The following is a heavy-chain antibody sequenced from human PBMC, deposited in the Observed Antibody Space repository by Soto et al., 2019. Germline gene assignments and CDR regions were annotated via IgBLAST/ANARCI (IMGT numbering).Heavy chain of an antibody. J-gene: IGHJ4*02. CDR1: GGSISSYY. CDR2: IYYSGST. D-gene: IGHD3-22*01. V-gene: IGHV4-59*01. Sequence: ETLSLTCTVSGGSISSYYWSWIRQPPGKGLEWIGYIYYSGSTNYNPSLKSRVTISVDTSKNQFSLKLSSVTAADTAVYYCARLKYYYDSSGYSRAFDYWGQGTLVTVSS. CDR3: ARLKYYYDSSGYSRAFDY.